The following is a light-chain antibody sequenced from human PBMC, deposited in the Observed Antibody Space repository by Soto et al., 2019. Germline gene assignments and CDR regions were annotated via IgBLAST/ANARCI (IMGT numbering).Light chain of an antibody. CDR2: DAS. CDR3: QQYGSSPPIT. Sequence: EIVLTQSPATLSFSPGERATLSCRASQSVSSYLAWYQQKPGQAPRLLIYDASNRATGIPDRFSGGGSGTDFTLTISRLEPEDFAVYYCQQYGSSPPITFGQGTRLEIK. J-gene: IGKJ5*01. V-gene: IGKV3-20*01. CDR1: QSVSSY.